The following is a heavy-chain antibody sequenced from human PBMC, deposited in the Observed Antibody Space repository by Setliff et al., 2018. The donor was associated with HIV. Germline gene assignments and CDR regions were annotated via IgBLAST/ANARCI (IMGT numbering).Heavy chain of an antibody. CDR1: GLTFTEYT. Sequence: PGGSLRLSCAASGLTFTEYTMNWVRQAPGKGLQWVSSISSTSTYLHYADSVKGRFTISRDNAKNTLHLQMNSLRPEDTALYYCAKVPDYYDSGDYWGQGTLVTVSS. V-gene: IGHV3-21*04. CDR2: ISSTSTYL. D-gene: IGHD3-22*01. J-gene: IGHJ4*02. CDR3: AKVPDYYDSGDY.